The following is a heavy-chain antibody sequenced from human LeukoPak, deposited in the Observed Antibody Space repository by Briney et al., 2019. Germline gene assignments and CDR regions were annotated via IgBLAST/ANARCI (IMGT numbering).Heavy chain of an antibody. Sequence: GGSLRLSCAASGLTFSSYAMHWVRQAPGKGLEYVSAISSNGGSTYYANSVKGRFTISRDNSKNTLYLQMGSLRAEDMAVYYCARAGNCGGDCYSRYAFDIWGQGTMVTVSS. CDR2: ISSNGGST. CDR1: GLTFSSYA. V-gene: IGHV3-64*01. J-gene: IGHJ3*02. D-gene: IGHD2-21*02. CDR3: ARAGNCGGDCYSRYAFDI.